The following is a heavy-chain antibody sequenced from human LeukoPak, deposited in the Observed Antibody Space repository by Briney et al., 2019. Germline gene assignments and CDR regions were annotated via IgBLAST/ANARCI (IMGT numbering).Heavy chain of an antibody. V-gene: IGHV4-39*01. CDR3: ARQISDYYYYYMDV. D-gene: IGHD3-10*01. CDR2: IYYSGTT. CDR1: GGSISSSNYY. Sequence: NPSETLSLTCTVSGGSISSSNYYWGWIRQPPGKGLEWIGTIYYSGTTYYNPSLESRVTISEDTSKNRFSLTLRSVTAADTAVYYCARQISDYYYYYMDVWGKGTTVTVSS. J-gene: IGHJ6*03.